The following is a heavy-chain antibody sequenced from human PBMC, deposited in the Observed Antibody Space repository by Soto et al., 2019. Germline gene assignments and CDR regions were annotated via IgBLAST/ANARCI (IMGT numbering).Heavy chain of an antibody. CDR3: AKDRARDVAVVSAARTPYYYYGMDV. V-gene: IGHV4-31*03. D-gene: IGHD2-2*01. Sequence: TLSLTCTVSGGSISSGDYYWSWIRQLPGKGLEWIGYIYYSGSTYYNPSLKSRVSMSVDTSKNQFSLKLSSVTAEDTAAYYCAKDRARDVAVVSAARTPYYYYGMDVWGQGTTVTVSS. J-gene: IGHJ6*02. CDR2: IYYSGST. CDR1: GGSISSGDYY.